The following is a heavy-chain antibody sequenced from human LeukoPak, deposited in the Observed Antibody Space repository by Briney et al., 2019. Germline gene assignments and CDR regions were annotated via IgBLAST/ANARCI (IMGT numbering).Heavy chain of an antibody. V-gene: IGHV4-30-4*08. Sequence: SETLPLTCTVSGGSISSGDYYWGWIRQPPGKGLEWIGYIYYSGSTYYNPSLKSRVTISVDTSKNQFSLKLSSVTAADTAVYYCARDFGYCSSTSCWGEGLDYWGQGTLVTVSS. J-gene: IGHJ4*02. CDR3: ARDFGYCSSTSCWGEGLDY. D-gene: IGHD2-2*03. CDR1: GGSISSGDYY. CDR2: IYYSGST.